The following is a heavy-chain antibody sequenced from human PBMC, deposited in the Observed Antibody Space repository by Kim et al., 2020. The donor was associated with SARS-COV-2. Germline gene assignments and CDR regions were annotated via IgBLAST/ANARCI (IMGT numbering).Heavy chain of an antibody. Sequence: GGSLRLSCAASGFTFSPYGMSWVRQAPGKGLEWVSAISGSGGSTYYADSVKGRFTISRDNSQNTLFLQMNRLRAEDTALYYCAKDVGYSGYGDAFLIWGQGTMVTVS. CDR2: ISGSGGST. V-gene: IGHV3-23*01. CDR3: AKDVGYSGYGDAFLI. D-gene: IGHD5-12*01. CDR1: GFTFSPYG. J-gene: IGHJ3*02.